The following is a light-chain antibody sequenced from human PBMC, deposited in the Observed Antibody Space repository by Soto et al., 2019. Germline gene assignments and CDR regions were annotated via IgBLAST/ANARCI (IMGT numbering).Light chain of an antibody. CDR2: AAS. CDR1: PNVGKY. J-gene: IGKJ4*01. Sequence: DVQMTQSPSSLSASIGDRVTITCRASPNVGKYLIWYQQKPGKAPNVLIHAASTLRSGVPSRFSGSGSGTEFTLTISSLQPEDYGTYYCQQIYVTPLNLGGGT. V-gene: IGKV1-39*01. CDR3: QQIYVTPLN.